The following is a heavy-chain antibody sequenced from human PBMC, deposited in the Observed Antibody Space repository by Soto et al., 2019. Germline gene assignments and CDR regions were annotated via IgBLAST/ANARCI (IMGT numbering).Heavy chain of an antibody. CDR2: TSGFHGNS. J-gene: IGHJ4*02. CDR3: ARLVVAGSPLDY. D-gene: IGHD2-15*01. CDR1: GYPFSSYG. Sequence: QVHLVQSAAEVKKPGSSVTVSCKASGYPFSSYGITWVRQAPGQGLAWMGWTSGFHGNSTYSEKFQGRVTMTIDTSTSTAYMDLTSLKSDDTAVYYCARLVVAGSPLDYWGQGTLVTVSS. V-gene: IGHV1-18*04.